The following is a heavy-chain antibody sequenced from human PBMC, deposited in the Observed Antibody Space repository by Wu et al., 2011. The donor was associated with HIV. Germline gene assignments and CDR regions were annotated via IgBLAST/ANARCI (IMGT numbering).Heavy chain of an antibody. CDR1: GGTFSSYA. CDR3: ARDLGGDEDY. D-gene: IGHD2-21*01. V-gene: IGHV1-69*06. Sequence: QVQLVQSGAEVKKPGSSVKVSCKASGGTFSSYAINWMRQAPGQGLECMGIFSPSGGTTSYAEKFQGRVTITADKFTSTTYMELSSLRSEDTAVYYCARDLGGDEDYWGQGTLVTVSS. CDR2: FSPSGGTT. J-gene: IGHJ4*02.